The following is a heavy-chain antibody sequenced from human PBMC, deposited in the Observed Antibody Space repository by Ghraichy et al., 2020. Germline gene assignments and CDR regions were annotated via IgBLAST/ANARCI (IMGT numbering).Heavy chain of an antibody. CDR1: GGSISSYY. CDR2: IYYSGST. Sequence: SETLSLTCTVSGGSISSYYWSWIRQPPGKGLEWIGYIYYSGSTNYNPSLKSRVTISVDTSKNQFSLKLSSVTAADTAVYYCAREQSGIAVAVWGQGTLVTVSS. CDR3: AREQSGIAVAV. D-gene: IGHD6-19*01. V-gene: IGHV4-59*01. J-gene: IGHJ4*02.